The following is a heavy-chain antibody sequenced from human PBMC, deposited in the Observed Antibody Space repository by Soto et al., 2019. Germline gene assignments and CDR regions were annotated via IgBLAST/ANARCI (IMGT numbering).Heavy chain of an antibody. CDR1: GGSFSSGGYS. J-gene: IGHJ5*02. CDR2: MYHTGST. CDR3: ARQDKSGYNCFDP. Sequence: SETLSLTCAVSGGSFSSGGYSWSWIRQPPGKGLEWIGYMYHTGSTFYNPSLKGRVTISLDRSKDQFSLKVNSVTAADTAVYYCARQDKSGYNCFDPWGQGILVTVSS. D-gene: IGHD3-22*01. V-gene: IGHV4-30-2*01.